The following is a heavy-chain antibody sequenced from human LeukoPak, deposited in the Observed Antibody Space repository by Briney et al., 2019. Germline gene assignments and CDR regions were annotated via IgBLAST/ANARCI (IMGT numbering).Heavy chain of an antibody. CDR3: AKDLSGIYYFDY. CDR1: GFTFRSHG. J-gene: IGHJ4*02. V-gene: IGHV3-23*01. D-gene: IGHD1-26*01. CDR2: IRGDGITT. Sequence: GGSLRLSCVASGFTFRSHGMNWVRQAPGKGLEWVSGIRGDGITTYYADSVKGRFTISRDNSKNTLYLQMNSLRAEDTAVHYCAKDLSGIYYFDYWGQGTLVTVSS.